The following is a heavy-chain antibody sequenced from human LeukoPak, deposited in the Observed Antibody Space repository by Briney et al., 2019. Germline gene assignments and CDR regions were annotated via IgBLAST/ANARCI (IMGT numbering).Heavy chain of an antibody. J-gene: IGHJ4*02. D-gene: IGHD3-22*01. CDR3: ARDAYYYDSSGYYPPLRSSYYFDY. CDR1: GGSFSGYY. Sequence: SETLSLTCAVYGGSFSGYYWSWIRQPPGKGLEWIGEINHSGSTNYNPSLKSRVTISVDTSKNQFSLKLSSETAADTAVYYCARDAYYYDSSGYYPPLRSSYYFDYWGQGTLVTVSS. CDR2: INHSGST. V-gene: IGHV4-34*01.